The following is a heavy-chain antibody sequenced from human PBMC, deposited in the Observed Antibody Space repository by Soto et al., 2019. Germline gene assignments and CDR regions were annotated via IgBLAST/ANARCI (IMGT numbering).Heavy chain of an antibody. V-gene: IGHV3-30*18. J-gene: IGHJ4*02. CDR1: GFTFSRYG. Sequence: GGSLRLSCAASGFTFSRYGMHWVRQAPGKGLEWVAVISYDGSNKYYADSVKGRFTISRDNSKNTLYLQMNSLRAEDTAVYYCANDPNIAADGTYWTHWGQGTLVTVSS. CDR3: ANDPNIAADGTYWTH. D-gene: IGHD6-13*01. CDR2: ISYDGSNK.